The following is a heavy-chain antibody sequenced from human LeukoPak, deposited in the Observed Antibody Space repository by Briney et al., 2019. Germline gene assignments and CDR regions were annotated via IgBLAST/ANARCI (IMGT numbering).Heavy chain of an antibody. CDR1: GFTFSSYG. V-gene: IGHV3-72*01. D-gene: IGHD6-13*01. Sequence: PGGSLRLSCAASGFTFSSYGMHWVRQAPGKGLEWVGRTRNRANSYTTEYAASVKGRFTISRDDSKNSLYLQMNSLKTEDTAVYYCTRRASSYQLDYWGQGTLVTVSS. J-gene: IGHJ4*02. CDR3: TRRASSYQLDY. CDR2: TRNRANSYTT.